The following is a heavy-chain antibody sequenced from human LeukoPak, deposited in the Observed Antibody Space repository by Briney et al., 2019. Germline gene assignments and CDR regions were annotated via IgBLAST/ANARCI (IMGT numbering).Heavy chain of an antibody. J-gene: IGHJ4*02. D-gene: IGHD2-21*02. CDR2: FYYSGST. V-gene: IGHV4-31*01. CDR1: GGSISSGGYY. CDR3: ARATRDLHSVEVTDN. Sequence: TQSLTCTVSGGSISSGGYYWSWIRQHPGKGLEWIGYFYYSGSTYSNPSLKSPVTVSVDTSKNQFSLKLSSVTAADTAVYYCARATRDLHSVEVTDNWGQGTMVTVFS.